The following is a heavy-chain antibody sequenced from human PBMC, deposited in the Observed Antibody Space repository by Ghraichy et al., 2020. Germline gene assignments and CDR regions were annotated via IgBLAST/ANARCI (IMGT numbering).Heavy chain of an antibody. CDR2: INWDGTGK. CDR3: ANSGSYFDFEY. CDR1: GFSFDDYT. Sequence: GGSLRLSCAASGFSFDDYTMHWVRQAPGKGLEWVSLINWDGTGKYYADSVKGRFTISRDNNKNSLYLQMNRLRTEDTALYYCANSGSYFDFEYWGRGTLVTVSS. J-gene: IGHJ4*02. D-gene: IGHD1-26*01. V-gene: IGHV3-43*01.